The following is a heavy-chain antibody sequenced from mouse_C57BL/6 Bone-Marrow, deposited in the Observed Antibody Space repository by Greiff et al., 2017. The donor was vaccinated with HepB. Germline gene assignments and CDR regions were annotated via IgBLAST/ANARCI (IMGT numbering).Heavy chain of an antibody. V-gene: IGHV1-54*01. D-gene: IGHD1-1*01. CDR2: INPGSGGT. CDR1: GYAFTNYL. J-gene: IGHJ1*03. Sequence: VQLQESGAELVRPGPSVKVSCKASGYAFTNYLIEWVKQRPGQGLEWIGVINPGSGGTNYNEKFKGKATLTADKSSSTAYMQLSSLTSEDSAVYFCARVATTVAEGYFDVWGTGTTVTVSS. CDR3: ARVATTVAEGYFDV.